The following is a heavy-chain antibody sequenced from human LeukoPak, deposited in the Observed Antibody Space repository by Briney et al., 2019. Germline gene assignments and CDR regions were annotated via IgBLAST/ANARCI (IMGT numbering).Heavy chain of an antibody. D-gene: IGHD1-26*01. CDR1: GGSISSGHSS. CDR3: ARGGTAFDI. J-gene: IGHJ3*02. Sequence: SETLSLTCAVSGGSISSGHSSWNWFRQPPGKGLEWIGYIYHSGSTYYNPSLKSRVAISVDKSKNQFSLKLRSVTAADTALYYCARGGTAFDIWGQGTMVTVSS. V-gene: IGHV4-30-2*01. CDR2: IYHSGST.